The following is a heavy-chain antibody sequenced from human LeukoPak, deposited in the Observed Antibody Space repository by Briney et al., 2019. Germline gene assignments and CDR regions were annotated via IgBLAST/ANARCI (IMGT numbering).Heavy chain of an antibody. D-gene: IGHD2-15*01. J-gene: IGHJ4*02. V-gene: IGHV1-8*01. CDR1: GYTFTSYD. Sequence: ASVKVSCKASGYTFTSYDINWVRQATGQGLEWMGWMNPNSGNTGYAQNFHGRVTMTRHTSIRTAYMELSSLRSEDTAVYYCARGRPTFGYCSGGSCYSVASYFDYWGQGTLVTVSS. CDR2: MNPNSGNT. CDR3: ARGRPTFGYCSGGSCYSVASYFDY.